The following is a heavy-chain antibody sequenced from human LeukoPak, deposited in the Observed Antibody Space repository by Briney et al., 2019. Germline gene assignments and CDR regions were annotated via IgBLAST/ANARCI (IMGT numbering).Heavy chain of an antibody. Sequence: ASVTVSCTASGYTFTGYYMHWIRQAPGQGLEWRGWINPNSGGTNYAQKFQGRVTMTRDTSISTAYMELSRLRSDDTAVYYCARDEAARSPRPVFDYWGQGTLVTVSS. V-gene: IGHV1-2*02. CDR3: ARDEAARSPRPVFDY. CDR2: INPNSGGT. J-gene: IGHJ4*02. CDR1: GYTFTGYY. D-gene: IGHD6-6*01.